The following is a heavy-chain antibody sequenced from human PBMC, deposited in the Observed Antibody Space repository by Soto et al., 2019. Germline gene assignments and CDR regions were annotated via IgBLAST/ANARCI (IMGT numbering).Heavy chain of an antibody. J-gene: IGHJ4*02. V-gene: IGHV4-39*01. CDR1: GSSINSSGYY. D-gene: IGHD3-3*02. CDR2: MFYGVST. CDR3: ARLPSRHLVDY. Sequence: TLSLTCTVSGSSINSSGYYWGWIRQPPGKGLEWIGSMFYGVSTYYNPSLKSRVTVSVDTSKNQSSLNLRSVTAADTAVYYCARLPSRHLVDYWGQGTLVTVSS.